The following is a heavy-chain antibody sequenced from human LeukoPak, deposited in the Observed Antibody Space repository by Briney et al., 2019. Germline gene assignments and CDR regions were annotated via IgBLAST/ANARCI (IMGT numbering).Heavy chain of an antibody. J-gene: IGHJ6*02. CDR3: TRHEARTRYYYYGMDV. D-gene: IGHD1-1*01. CDR2: IYPGDSDA. Sequence: GESLKISCQGSGYNFASYWIGWVRQMPGKGLEWMGIIYPGDSDARYGPSFEGQVTIPADKSISTAYLQWSSLKASDTAKYYCTRHEARTRYYYYGMDVWGQGTTVTVSS. V-gene: IGHV5-51*01. CDR1: GYNFASYW.